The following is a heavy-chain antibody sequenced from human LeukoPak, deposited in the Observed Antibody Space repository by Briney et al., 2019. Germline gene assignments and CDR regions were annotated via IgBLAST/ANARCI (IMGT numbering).Heavy chain of an antibody. Sequence: GESLQISCKGSGYTFSSYWISWVRQMPGKGLEWMGRIDPSDSYTNYSPSFQGHVTISADKSISTAYLQWSSLKASDIAMYYCAREVGRVRYFDYWGQGSLVTVSS. V-gene: IGHV5-10-1*01. CDR3: AREVGRVRYFDY. CDR2: IDPSDSYT. J-gene: IGHJ4*02. D-gene: IGHD2-2*01. CDR1: GYTFSSYW.